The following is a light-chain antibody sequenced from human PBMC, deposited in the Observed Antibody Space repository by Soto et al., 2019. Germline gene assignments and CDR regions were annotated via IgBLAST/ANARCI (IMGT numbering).Light chain of an antibody. CDR1: QSVLYSSNNKNY. J-gene: IGKJ4*01. CDR3: QQYYSTPLT. V-gene: IGKV4-1*01. Sequence: DIVMTQSPDSLAVSLGERATINFKSSQSVLYSSNNKNYLAWYQQKPGQPPKLLIYWASTRESGVPDRFSGSGSGTDFTLTISSLQAEDVAVYYFQQYYSTPLTFGGGTKVEIK. CDR2: WAS.